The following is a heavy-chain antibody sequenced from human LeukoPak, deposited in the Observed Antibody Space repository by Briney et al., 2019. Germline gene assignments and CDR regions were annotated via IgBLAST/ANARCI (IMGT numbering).Heavy chain of an antibody. CDR3: AKVGSGSHQYYFDY. Sequence: PGRSLRLSCAASGFTFSSYGMHWVRQAPGKGLEWVAVISYDGSNKYYADSVKGRFTISRDNSKNTLYLQMNSLRAEDTAVYYCAKVGSGSHQYYFDYWGQGTLVTVSS. CDR2: ISYDGSNK. CDR1: GFTFSSYG. D-gene: IGHD1-26*01. J-gene: IGHJ4*02. V-gene: IGHV3-30*18.